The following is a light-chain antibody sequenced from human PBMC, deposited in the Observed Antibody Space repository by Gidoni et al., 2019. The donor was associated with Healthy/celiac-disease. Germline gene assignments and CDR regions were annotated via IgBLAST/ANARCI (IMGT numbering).Light chain of an antibody. Sequence: SYELTQPLTVSVARGQTARITCGGNNIGSKNVHWYQQKPGQAPVLVIYRDSNRPSGIPERFSGSNSGNTAPLTISRAQAGDEADYFCQVWDSSTAVFGGGTKLTVL. CDR3: QVWDSSTAV. J-gene: IGLJ3*02. CDR1: NIGSKN. V-gene: IGLV3-9*01. CDR2: RDS.